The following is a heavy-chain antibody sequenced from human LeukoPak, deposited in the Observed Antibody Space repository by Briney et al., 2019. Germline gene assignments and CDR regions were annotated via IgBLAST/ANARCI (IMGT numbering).Heavy chain of an antibody. CDR1: GFTFGDYA. J-gene: IGHJ4*02. CDR3: TRDRSHGGIPGPVDY. V-gene: IGHV3-49*03. Sequence: PGRSLRLSCTASGFTFGDYAMSWLRPAPGKGLEWVGFIRSKAYGGTTEYAASVKGRFTISRDDSKSIAYLQMNSLKTEDTAVYYCTRDRSHGGIPGPVDYWGQGTLVTVSS. D-gene: IGHD4-23*01. CDR2: IRSKAYGGTT.